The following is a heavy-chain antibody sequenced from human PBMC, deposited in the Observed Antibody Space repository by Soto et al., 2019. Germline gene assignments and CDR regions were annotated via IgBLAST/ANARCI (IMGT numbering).Heavy chain of an antibody. CDR1: GGSIKGYY. Sequence: SETLSLTCTVSGGSIKGYYWTWIRQPPGRGLEWIGYMYYTGSAKYNPSLESRVTISGETSKNQFSLNLSSVTAADPAVYYWARVASSPRFDVWGQGTLVTVSS. CDR3: ARVASSPRFDV. D-gene: IGHD6-6*01. V-gene: IGHV4-59*08. CDR2: MYYTGSA. J-gene: IGHJ4*02.